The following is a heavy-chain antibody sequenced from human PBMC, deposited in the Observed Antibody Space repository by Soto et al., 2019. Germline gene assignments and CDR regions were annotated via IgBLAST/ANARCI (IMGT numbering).Heavy chain of an antibody. Sequence: QVQLQESGPGLVKPSETLSLTCTVSGGSISRYYWSWIRQSPGKGLEWIGYISYSGSTNYNPSLKSRLTISVDTSKNQFSLKVSSVTAADTAVYYCARDRWELLRGYYYYYGMDVWGQGTTVTVSS. V-gene: IGHV4-59*01. CDR2: ISYSGST. J-gene: IGHJ6*02. CDR3: ARDRWELLRGYYYYYGMDV. D-gene: IGHD1-26*01. CDR1: GGSISRYY.